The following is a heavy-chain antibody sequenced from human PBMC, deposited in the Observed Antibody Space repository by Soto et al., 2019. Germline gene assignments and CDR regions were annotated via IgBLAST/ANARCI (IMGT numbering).Heavy chain of an antibody. J-gene: IGHJ4*02. V-gene: IGHV4-34*01. CDR3: ARGGPIIAGLVGAADY. CDR1: GGSFSGYY. Sequence: QVQLQQWGAGLLKPSETLSLTCAVYGGSFSGYYWSWIRQPPGKGLEWIGEINHSGSTNYNPSLKSRVTISVDPSKNQFSLKLSSVTAADTAVYYCARGGPIIAGLVGAADYWGQGTLVTVSS. D-gene: IGHD1-26*01. CDR2: INHSGST.